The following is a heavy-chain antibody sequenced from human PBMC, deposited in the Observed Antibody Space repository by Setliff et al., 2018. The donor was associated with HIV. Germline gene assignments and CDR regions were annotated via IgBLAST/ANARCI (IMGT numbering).Heavy chain of an antibody. CDR2: FYYGGST. J-gene: IGHJ5*02. V-gene: IGHV4-59*01. Sequence: SGTLSLTCSVSGDSIGTYYWNWIRQTPGKRLEWIGFFYYGGSTDYNPALKNRVAISVDTSRNRVSLKMTSVTAADTAVYYCARARLLGGFLSWGRGALVTVSS. CDR1: GDSIGTYY. D-gene: IGHD7-27*01. CDR3: ARARLLGGFLS.